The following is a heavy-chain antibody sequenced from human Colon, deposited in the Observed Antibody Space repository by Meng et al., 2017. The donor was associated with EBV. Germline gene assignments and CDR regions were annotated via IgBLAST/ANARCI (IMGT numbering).Heavy chain of an antibody. J-gene: IGHJ4*02. D-gene: IGHD2-21*01. CDR3: ASFDHIPRRNYFDY. V-gene: IGHV4-30-4*01. Sequence: VQRQESGPGLVEPSPTLSLTCTVSGGSMSSGNYYWSWIRQPPGKGLEWIGYIHHSGSAYYNPSLKSRVSISVDTSKNQFSLNLNSMTAADTAVYYCASFDHIPRRNYFDYWGQGTLVTVSS. CDR2: IHHSGSA. CDR1: GGSMSSGNYY.